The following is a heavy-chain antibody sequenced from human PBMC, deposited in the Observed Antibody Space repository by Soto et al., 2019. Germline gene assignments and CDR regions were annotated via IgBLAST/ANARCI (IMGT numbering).Heavy chain of an antibody. J-gene: IGHJ5*02. Sequence: ASVKVSCKASGYTFTSYAMHWVRQAPGQRLEWMGWINAGNGNTKYAQKVQGRVTMTTDTSTSTAYMELRSLRSDDTAVYYCARGVGSGSYYNQYNWFDPWGQGTLVTVSS. D-gene: IGHD3-10*01. CDR3: ARGVGSGSYYNQYNWFDP. CDR2: INAGNGNT. CDR1: GYTFTSYA. V-gene: IGHV1-3*01.